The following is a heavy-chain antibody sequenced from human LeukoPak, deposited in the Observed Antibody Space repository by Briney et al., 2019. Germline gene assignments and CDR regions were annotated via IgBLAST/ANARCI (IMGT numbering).Heavy chain of an antibody. CDR3: ARERRVVVVPAAIRSFWFDP. CDR1: GYTFTGYY. J-gene: IGHJ5*02. Sequence: RASVKVSCKASGYTFTGYYMHWVRQAPGQGLEWMGWINPNRGGTNYAQKFQGRVTMTRDTSISTAYMELSRLRSDDTAVYYCARERRVVVVPAAIRSFWFDPWGQGTLVTVSS. CDR2: INPNRGGT. V-gene: IGHV1-2*02. D-gene: IGHD2-2*01.